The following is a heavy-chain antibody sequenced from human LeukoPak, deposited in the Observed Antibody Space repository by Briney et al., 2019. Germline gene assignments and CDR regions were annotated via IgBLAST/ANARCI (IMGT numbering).Heavy chain of an antibody. CDR1: GGTFSSYA. J-gene: IGHJ4*02. CDR2: IIPIFGTA. V-gene: IGHV1-69*06. CDR3: ATCLSGGDCYSSYYFDY. Sequence: ASVKVSCTASGGTFSSYAISWVRQAPGQGLEWMGGIIPIFGTANYAQKFQGRVTMAEDTSTDTAYVELSSLRSEDTAVYYCATCLSGGDCYSSYYFDYWGQGTLVTVSS. D-gene: IGHD2-21*02.